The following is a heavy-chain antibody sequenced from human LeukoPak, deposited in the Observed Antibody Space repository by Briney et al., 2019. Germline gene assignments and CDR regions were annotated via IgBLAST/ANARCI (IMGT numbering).Heavy chain of an antibody. Sequence: AASVKVSCKVSGYTLTELSMHWVRQAPGKGLEWMGGFDPEDGETIYAQKFQGRVTMTEDTSTDTAYMELSSLRSEDTAVYYCATVATYYYDSSGYFDYWGQGAPVTVSS. J-gene: IGHJ4*02. CDR2: FDPEDGET. CDR3: ATVATYYYDSSGYFDY. V-gene: IGHV1-24*01. D-gene: IGHD3-22*01. CDR1: GYTLTELS.